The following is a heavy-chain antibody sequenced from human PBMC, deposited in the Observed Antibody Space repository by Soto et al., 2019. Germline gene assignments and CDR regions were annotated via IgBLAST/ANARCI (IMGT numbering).Heavy chain of an antibody. CDR1: GFTFSSYG. D-gene: IGHD2-2*01. CDR2: IWYDGSNK. V-gene: IGHV3-33*01. J-gene: IGHJ4*02. CDR3: ARDRAGGYCSSTTCALFDY. Sequence: GGSLRLSCAASGFTFSSYGMHWVRQAPGKGLEWLTLIWYDGSNKYYADSVRGRFTISRDNSKNTLYLQMNSLRAEDTAVYYCARDRAGGYCSSTTCALFDYWGQGTLVTVSS.